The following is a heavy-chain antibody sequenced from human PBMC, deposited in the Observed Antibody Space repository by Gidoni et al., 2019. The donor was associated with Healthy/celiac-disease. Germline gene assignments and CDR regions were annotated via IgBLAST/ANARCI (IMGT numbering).Heavy chain of an antibody. V-gene: IGHV4-39*01. Sequence: QLQLQESGPGLVKPSETLSLTCTVSGGSISSSSYYWGWIRQPPGKGLEWIGSIYYSGSTYYNPSLKSRVTISVDTSKNQFSLKLSSVTAADTAVYYCARLMASTYYDFWSGYYRAFDIWGQGTMVTVSS. J-gene: IGHJ3*02. CDR2: IYYSGST. CDR1: GGSISSSSYY. CDR3: ARLMASTYYDFWSGYYRAFDI. D-gene: IGHD3-3*01.